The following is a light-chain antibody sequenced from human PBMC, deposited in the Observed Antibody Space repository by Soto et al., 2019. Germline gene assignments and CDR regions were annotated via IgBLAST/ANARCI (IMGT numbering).Light chain of an antibody. V-gene: IGKV3-20*01. CDR2: GAS. J-gene: IGKJ3*01. Sequence: EIVLTQSPGTLSLSPGESATLSCRASQSVNLNYLAWYQQKPGQAPRLLIYGASSRATGIPDRFSGSGSGTEFTLTVSRLEPEDFAVYYCQQYGRSPFTFGPGTKVDIK. CDR1: QSVNLNY. CDR3: QQYGRSPFT.